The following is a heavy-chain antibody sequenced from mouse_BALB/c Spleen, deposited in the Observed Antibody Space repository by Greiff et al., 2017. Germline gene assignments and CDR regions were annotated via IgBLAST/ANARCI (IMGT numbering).Heavy chain of an antibody. CDR3: ARSGLPHYFDY. D-gene: IGHD2-2*01. CDR2: ISSGSSTI. CDR1: GFTFSSFG. Sequence: EVKLVESGGGLVQPGGSRKLSCAASGFTFSSFGMHWVRQAPEKGLEWVAYISSGSSTIYYADTVKGRFTISRDNPKNTLFLQMTSLRSEDTAMYYCARSGLPHYFDYWGQGTTLTVSS. V-gene: IGHV5-17*02. J-gene: IGHJ2*01.